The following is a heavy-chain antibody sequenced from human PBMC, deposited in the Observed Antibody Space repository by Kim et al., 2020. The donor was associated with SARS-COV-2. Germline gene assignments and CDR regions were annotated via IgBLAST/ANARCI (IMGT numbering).Heavy chain of an antibody. CDR2: ISRDSTFV. V-gene: IGHV3-21*01. J-gene: IGHJ4*01. Sequence: GGSLRLSCAASGFAFSSYSMTWVRQAPGKGLEWVSSISRDSTFVFYVDSVKGRFTTSRDNAKSSLYLQMNSLTVEDTAMYYCVSATLAFCGDACLGHDY. CDR3: VSATLAFCGDACLGHDY. CDR1: GFAFSSYS. D-gene: IGHD2-21*01.